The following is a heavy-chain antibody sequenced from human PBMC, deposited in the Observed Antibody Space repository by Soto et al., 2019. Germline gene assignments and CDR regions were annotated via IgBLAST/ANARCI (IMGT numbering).Heavy chain of an antibody. CDR3: AREGGTGTRWGDWFDP. V-gene: IGHV1-2*02. J-gene: IGHJ5*02. CDR2: INPSSGGT. CDR1: GYTFTGYY. Sequence: QVQLVQSGAEVKKPGASVKVSCKASGYTFTGYYMHWVRQAPGQGLEWMGWINPSSGGTNYAQKFQGRVTMTRDTSISTAYMELSRLRSDDTAVYYCAREGGTGTRWGDWFDPWGQGTLVTVSS. D-gene: IGHD1-7*01.